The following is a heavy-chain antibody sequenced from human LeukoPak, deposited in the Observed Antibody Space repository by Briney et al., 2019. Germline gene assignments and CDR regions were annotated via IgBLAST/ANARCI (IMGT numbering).Heavy chain of an antibody. CDR3: VRDGGKAAAGTDFDY. Sequence: ASVKVSCTASGYTFTGYYIHWVRQAPGQGLEWMGWIKPDGGGTLYAQKFQGRVTMTRDTSITTAYMELSRLTSDDTAVYYCVRDGGKAAAGTDFDYWGQGTLVTVSS. D-gene: IGHD6-13*01. J-gene: IGHJ4*02. CDR1: GYTFTGYY. V-gene: IGHV1-2*02. CDR2: IKPDGGGT.